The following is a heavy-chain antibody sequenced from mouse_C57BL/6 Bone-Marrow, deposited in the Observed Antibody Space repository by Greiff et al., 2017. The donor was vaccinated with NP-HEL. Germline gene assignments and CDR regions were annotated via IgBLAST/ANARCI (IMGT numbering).Heavy chain of an antibody. CDR3: ARGAIYYGAMDY. V-gene: IGHV1-82*01. Sequence: VKLMESGPELVKPGASVKISCKASGYAFSSSWMNWVKQRPGKGLEWIGRIYPGDGDTNYNGKFKGKATLTADKSSSTAYMQLSSLTSEDSAVYVCARGAIYYGAMDYWGQGTSVTVSS. D-gene: IGHD2-1*01. CDR1: GYAFSSSW. J-gene: IGHJ4*01. CDR2: IYPGDGDT.